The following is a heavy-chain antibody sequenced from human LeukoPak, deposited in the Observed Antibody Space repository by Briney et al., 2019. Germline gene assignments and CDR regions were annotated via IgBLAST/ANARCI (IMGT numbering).Heavy chain of an antibody. V-gene: IGHV4-39*01. CDR1: GFSVSNNY. CDR2: IYSSGST. Sequence: KTGGSLRLSCAASGFSVSNNYMSWVRQAPGKGLEWIGSIYSSGSTYYNPSLKSRVTISVDTSKNQFSLKLTSVTAADTAVYYCARHYGPWGQGTLVTVSS. J-gene: IGHJ5*02. D-gene: IGHD4-17*01. CDR3: ARHYGP.